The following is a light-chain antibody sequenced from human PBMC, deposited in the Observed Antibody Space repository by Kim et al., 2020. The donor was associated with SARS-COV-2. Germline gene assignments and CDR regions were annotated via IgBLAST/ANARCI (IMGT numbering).Light chain of an antibody. CDR2: KDS. Sequence: SYELTQPPSVSVSPGQTARITCSGDALPKQYAYWYQQKPGQPPVLVIYKDSERPSGIPERFSGSRSGTTVTLTIRGVQAEDEADYYCQSADSRGTYRVFG. V-gene: IGLV3-25*03. J-gene: IGLJ3*02. CDR1: ALPKQY. CDR3: QSADSRGTYRV.